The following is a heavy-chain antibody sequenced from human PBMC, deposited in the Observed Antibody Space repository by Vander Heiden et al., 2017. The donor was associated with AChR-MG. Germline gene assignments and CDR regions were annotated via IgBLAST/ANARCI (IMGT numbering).Heavy chain of an antibody. CDR2: IWNDGSNK. CDR1: GFTCSGYA. Sequence: QVQLVESGGGVVQPGRSLRLSCAASGFTCSGYAMHWVRQAPGKGLEWVALIWNDGSNKYYADSVKGRFTISRDNSKDMLYLQMNSLRVEDTAVYFCAGGAPTVIHYWGQGIPVTVSS. J-gene: IGHJ4*02. D-gene: IGHD4-4*01. V-gene: IGHV3-33*01. CDR3: AGGAPTVIHY.